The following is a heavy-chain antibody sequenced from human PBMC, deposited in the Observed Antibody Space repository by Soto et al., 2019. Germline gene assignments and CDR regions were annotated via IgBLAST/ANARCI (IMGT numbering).Heavy chain of an antibody. D-gene: IGHD3-22*01. CDR2: INPSGGST. J-gene: IGHJ4*02. CDR3: ARESRYDDSCGYYYIDY. V-gene: IGHV1-46*01. Sequence: ASVKVSCKASGYTFTSYYMHWVRQAPGQGLEWMGIINPSGGSTSYAQKFQGRVTMTTDTSTSTVYMELSSLRSEDTAVYYCARESRYDDSCGYYYIDYWGQGTLVTVSS. CDR1: GYTFTSYY.